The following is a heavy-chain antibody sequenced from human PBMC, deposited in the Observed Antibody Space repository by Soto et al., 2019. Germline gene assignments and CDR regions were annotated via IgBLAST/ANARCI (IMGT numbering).Heavy chain of an antibody. Sequence: QLQLQESGPGLVKPSETLSLTCTVSGGSISSSSYYWGWIRQPPGKGLEWIGSIYYSGSTYYNPSLKSRVTISVDTSKNQFSLKLSSVTAADTAVYYCARPMIGPEGGSGWYNYYYYGMDVWGQGTTVTVSS. D-gene: IGHD6-19*01. CDR2: IYYSGST. CDR1: GGSISSSSYY. V-gene: IGHV4-39*01. CDR3: ARPMIGPEGGSGWYNYYYYGMDV. J-gene: IGHJ6*02.